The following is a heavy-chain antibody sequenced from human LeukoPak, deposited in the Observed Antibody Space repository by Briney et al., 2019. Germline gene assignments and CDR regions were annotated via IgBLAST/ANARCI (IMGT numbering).Heavy chain of an antibody. Sequence: PSETLSLTCDVSGGSISSGLYSWSWVRQPLGKGLEWIGYIYHTGSTYYNPSLKSRVTISVDTSKNQFSLKLSSVTAADTAVYYCARSWGEDYWGQGTLVTVSS. J-gene: IGHJ4*02. V-gene: IGHV4-30-2*02. CDR1: GGSISSGLYS. CDR3: ARSWGEDY. CDR2: IYHTGST. D-gene: IGHD3-16*01.